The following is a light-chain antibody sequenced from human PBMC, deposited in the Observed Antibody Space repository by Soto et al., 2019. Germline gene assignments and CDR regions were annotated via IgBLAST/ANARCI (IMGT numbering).Light chain of an antibody. J-gene: IGLJ1*01. Sequence: QSALTRPASVSGSPGQSITISCTGTSSDVGGYNYVSWYQLHPGKAPKLIIYEVSHRPSGASNHFSGYKSGNTASLTISGLQAEDEADYYCSSYTSTSTPCVFGTGTKVTV. CDR2: EVS. V-gene: IGLV2-14*01. CDR1: SSDVGGYNY. CDR3: SSYTSTSTPCV.